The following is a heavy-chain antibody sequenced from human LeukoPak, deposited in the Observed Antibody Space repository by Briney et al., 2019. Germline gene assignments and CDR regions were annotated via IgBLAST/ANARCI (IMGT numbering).Heavy chain of an antibody. Sequence: AGGSLRLSCAASGFTFSSYGMHWVRQAPGKGLEWVAVMSYDGGNKYYADSVKGRFTISRDNSKNTLYLQMNILRAEDTAVYYCAKDLEGLPSANFDYWGQGTLVSVSS. J-gene: IGHJ4*02. CDR3: AKDLEGLPSANFDY. D-gene: IGHD2-2*01. V-gene: IGHV3-30*18. CDR1: GFTFSSYG. CDR2: MSYDGGNK.